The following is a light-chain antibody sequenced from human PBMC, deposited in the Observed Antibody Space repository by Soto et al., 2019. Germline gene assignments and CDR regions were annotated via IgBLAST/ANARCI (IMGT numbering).Light chain of an antibody. J-gene: IGKJ1*01. CDR2: GAS. Sequence: EIVMTQSPATLSVSPGERATLSCRASQSVSSNLAWYQQKPGQAPRLLIYGASTRATGIPARFSGSGSGTEFSLTINSLQSEDFGVYFCQQYDQWWTFGQGTKVDI. CDR3: QQYDQWWT. V-gene: IGKV3-15*01. CDR1: QSVSSN.